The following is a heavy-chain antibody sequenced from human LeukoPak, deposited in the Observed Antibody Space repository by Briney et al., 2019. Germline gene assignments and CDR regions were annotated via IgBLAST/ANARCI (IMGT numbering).Heavy chain of an antibody. Sequence: SETLSLTCTVSGGCISSYYWSWIRQPPGKGLEWIGYIYYSGSTNYNPSLKSRVTISVDTSKNQFSLKLSSVTAADTAVYYCARGYYWYFDLWGRGTLVTVSS. J-gene: IGHJ2*01. CDR2: IYYSGST. CDR3: ARGYYWYFDL. CDR1: GGCISSYY. V-gene: IGHV4-59*13.